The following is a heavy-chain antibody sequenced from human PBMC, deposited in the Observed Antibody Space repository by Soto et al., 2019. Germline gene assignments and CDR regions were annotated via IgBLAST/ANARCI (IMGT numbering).Heavy chain of an antibody. CDR3: TANGYYSLDY. V-gene: IGHV4-4*02. Sequence: QVQLQESGPGLVKPSGTLSLTCSVSGDSITSDTWWSWVRQSPGKGLEWIGEIYHSGRNHYNPSLKSRVILSVDTSKNDFSLTLSSVTAADTAVYYCTANGYYSLDYWGQGSLVTVS. CDR1: GDSITSDTW. D-gene: IGHD5-12*01. CDR2: IYHSGRN. J-gene: IGHJ4*02.